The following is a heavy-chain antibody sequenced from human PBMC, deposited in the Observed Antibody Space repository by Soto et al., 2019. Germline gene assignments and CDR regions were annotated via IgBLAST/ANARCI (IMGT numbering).Heavy chain of an antibody. CDR1: GGSISSSNW. Sequence: QVQLQESGPGLVKPSGTLSLTCAVSGGSISSSNWWSWVRQPPGKGLEWIGEIYHSGSTNYNPSLQSRVTISVDKSKNQFSLKLSSVTAADTAVYYCASTTVTTRYYYYGMDVWGQGTTVTVSS. J-gene: IGHJ6*02. D-gene: IGHD4-17*01. CDR3: ASTTVTTRYYYYGMDV. CDR2: IYHSGST. V-gene: IGHV4-4*02.